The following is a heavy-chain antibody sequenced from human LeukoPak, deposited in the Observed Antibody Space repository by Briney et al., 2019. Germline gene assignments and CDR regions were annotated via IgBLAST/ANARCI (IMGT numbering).Heavy chain of an antibody. J-gene: IGHJ4*02. V-gene: IGHV4-34*01. CDR3: ARRNYGYDFPY. Sequence: SETLSLTCAVYGGSFSGYHWSWIRQPPGKGLEWIGEINHSGSTNYNPSPKSRVTMSIDTSKNQFSLQLSSVTAADTAVYYCARRNYGYDFPYWGQGTLVTVSS. CDR1: GGSFSGYH. CDR2: INHSGST. D-gene: IGHD5-12*01.